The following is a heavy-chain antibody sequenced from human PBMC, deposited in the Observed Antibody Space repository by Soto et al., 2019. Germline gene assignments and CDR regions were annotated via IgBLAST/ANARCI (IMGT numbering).Heavy chain of an antibody. CDR3: ARKGVASGYYYSAMDV. J-gene: IGHJ6*02. CDR1: GFTVSSTS. CDR2: LYSGGNT. Sequence: EVQLVESGGGLIQPGGSLRLSCAASGFTVSSTSMTWVRQAAGKGLEWVSVLYSGGNTNYADSGKGRFTITRDDSKNTLFLQMNSLRDDDTAVYYCARKGVASGYYYSAMDVWGQGTMVTVSS. D-gene: IGHD1-26*01. V-gene: IGHV3-53*01.